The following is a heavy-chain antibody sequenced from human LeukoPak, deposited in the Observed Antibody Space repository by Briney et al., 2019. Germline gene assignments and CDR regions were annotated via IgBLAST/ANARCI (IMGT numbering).Heavy chain of an antibody. CDR3: ARVRDSSGWYGGDY. V-gene: IGHV4-61*01. Sequence: PSETLSLTCTVSGGSVSSGSYYWSWIRQPPGKGLEWIGYIYYSGSTNYNPSLKSRVTISVDTSKNQFSLKLSSVTAADTAVYYCARVRDSSGWYGGDYWGQGTQVTVSS. J-gene: IGHJ4*02. CDR2: IYYSGST. D-gene: IGHD6-19*01. CDR1: GGSVSSGSYY.